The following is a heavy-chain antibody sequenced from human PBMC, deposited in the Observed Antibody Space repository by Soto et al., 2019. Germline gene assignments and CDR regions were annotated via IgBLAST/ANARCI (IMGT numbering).Heavy chain of an antibody. CDR2: ISGSGGST. D-gene: IGHD5-18*01. V-gene: IGHV3-23*01. Sequence: EVQLLESGGGLVQPGGSLRLSCAASGFTFSSYAMSWVRQAPGKGLEWVPAISGSGGSTYYADSVKGRFTIARDNSKNTLYLQMNSLRDEDTDVYYCASLDSYGSDHSGQRTMVTVFS. J-gene: IGHJ4*02. CDR3: ASLDSYGSDH. CDR1: GFTFSSYA.